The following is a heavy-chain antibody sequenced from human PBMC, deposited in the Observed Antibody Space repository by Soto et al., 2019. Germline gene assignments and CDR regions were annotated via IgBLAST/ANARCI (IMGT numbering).Heavy chain of an antibody. V-gene: IGHV1-24*01. Sequence: ASVKVSCKVSGYTLTEVSMHWVRQAPGKGLEWMGGFDPEDGETIYAQKFQGRVTMTEDTSTDTAYMELSSLRSEDTAVYYCATSCSGGSCYSGYYFDYWGQGTLVTVSS. D-gene: IGHD2-15*01. CDR1: GYTLTEVS. CDR2: FDPEDGET. J-gene: IGHJ4*02. CDR3: ATSCSGGSCYSGYYFDY.